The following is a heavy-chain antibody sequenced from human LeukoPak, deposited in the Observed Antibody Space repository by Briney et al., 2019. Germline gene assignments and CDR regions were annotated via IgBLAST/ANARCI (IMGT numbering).Heavy chain of an antibody. CDR2: IIPIFGTA. D-gene: IGHD4-17*01. J-gene: IGHJ5*02. CDR3: ARDQKYDYGGYWDWFDP. V-gene: IGHV1-69*13. Sequence: SVKVSCKASGGTFSSYAISWVRQAPGQGLEWMGGIIPIFGTANYAQKFQGRVTITADESTSTAYMELSSLRAEDTAVYYCARDQKYDYGGYWDWFDPWGQGTLVTVSS. CDR1: GGTFSSYA.